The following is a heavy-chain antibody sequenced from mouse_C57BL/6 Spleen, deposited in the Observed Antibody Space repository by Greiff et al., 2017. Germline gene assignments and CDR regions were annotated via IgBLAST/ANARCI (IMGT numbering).Heavy chain of an antibody. CDR2: IYPGDGDT. Sequence: VQLQQSGPELVKPGASVKISCKASGYAFSSSWMNWVKQRPGKGLEWIGRIYPGDGDTNYNGKFKGKATLTADKSSSTAYMQLSSLTSEDYAVYFCASYAMDYWGQGTSVTVSS. J-gene: IGHJ4*01. V-gene: IGHV1-82*01. CDR1: GYAFSSSW. CDR3: ASYAMDY.